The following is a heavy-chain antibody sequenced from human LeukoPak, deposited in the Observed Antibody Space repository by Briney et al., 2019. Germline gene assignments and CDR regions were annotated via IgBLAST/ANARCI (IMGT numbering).Heavy chain of an antibody. Sequence: PGGSLRLSCAASGFTFSNYNMNWVCQAPGKGLEWVSYITSRSSSIYYADSVKGRFTISRDNAQNSLYLQMNSLRDEDTAVYYCARDSRFGKLLIPYFDYWGQGTLVTVSS. V-gene: IGHV3-48*02. J-gene: IGHJ4*02. CDR3: ARDSRFGKLLIPYFDY. D-gene: IGHD3-10*01. CDR2: ITSRSSSI. CDR1: GFTFSNYN.